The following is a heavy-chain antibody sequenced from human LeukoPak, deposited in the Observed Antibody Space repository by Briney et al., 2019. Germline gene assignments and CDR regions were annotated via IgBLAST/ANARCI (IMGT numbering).Heavy chain of an antibody. J-gene: IGHJ3*02. D-gene: IGHD1-7*01. Sequence: GRSLRLSCAASGFTFDDYAMHWVRQGPGKGLEWVSGTTWNSGTIGYADSVKGRFTISRDNAKNSLYLQMNSLRAEDTALYYCAKDVTGTGAFDIWGQGTMVTVSS. CDR2: TTWNSGTI. V-gene: IGHV3-9*01. CDR3: AKDVTGTGAFDI. CDR1: GFTFDDYA.